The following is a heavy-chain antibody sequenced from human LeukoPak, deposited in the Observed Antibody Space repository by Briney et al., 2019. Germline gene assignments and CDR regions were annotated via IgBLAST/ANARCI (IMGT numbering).Heavy chain of an antibody. CDR1: AYTFTSSA. CDR2: ISAYNGNT. D-gene: IGHD4-17*01. Sequence: GASVKVSCKASAYTFTSSAFTWVRQAPGQGLEWMGWISAYNGNTINAQKFQGRVTMTTDTSTSTAYMELSSLRSDDTAVYFCARPGLSYGDNGFFFDYWGQGTLVTVSS. J-gene: IGHJ4*02. CDR3: ARPGLSYGDNGFFFDY. V-gene: IGHV1-18*01.